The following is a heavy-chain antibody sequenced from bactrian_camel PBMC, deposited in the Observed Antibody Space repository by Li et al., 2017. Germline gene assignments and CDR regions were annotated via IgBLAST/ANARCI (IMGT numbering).Heavy chain of an antibody. D-gene: IGHD1*01. CDR2: IEKDGKT. J-gene: IGHJ4*01. CDR1: GYTTNGSY. CDR3: AADTTSDCHTASWSYSVGRDRVDH. Sequence: HVQLVESGGGSVQAGGSLRLSCQASGYTTNGSYCMAWFRQIPGKEREGVATIEKDGKTTYAESVRGRFTISRGNVPNTVHLQMNSLKPEDTAMYYCAADTTSDCHTASWSYSVGRDRVDHWGQGTQVTAS. V-gene: IGHV3S53*01.